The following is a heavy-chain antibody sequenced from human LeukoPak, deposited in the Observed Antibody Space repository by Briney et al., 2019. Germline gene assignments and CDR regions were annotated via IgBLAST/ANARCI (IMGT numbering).Heavy chain of an antibody. Sequence: SETLSLTCTVSGGSISSYYWSWIRQPAGKGLEWIGRIYTSGSTNYNPSLKSRVHMSVDTSKNQFSLKMSSVTAADTAAYYCARAPGPDSSSWELAYGMDVWGQGTTVTVSS. CDR1: GGSISSYY. J-gene: IGHJ6*02. CDR2: IYTSGST. D-gene: IGHD6-13*01. V-gene: IGHV4-4*07. CDR3: ARAPGPDSSSWELAYGMDV.